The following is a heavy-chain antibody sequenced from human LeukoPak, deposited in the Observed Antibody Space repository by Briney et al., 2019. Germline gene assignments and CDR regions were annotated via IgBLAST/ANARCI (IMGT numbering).Heavy chain of an antibody. J-gene: IGHJ4*02. CDR3: ARETWSDY. D-gene: IGHD2-8*02. CDR2: ISYDGSNK. CDR1: GFTLSSYA. Sequence: PGRSLRLSCAASGFTLSSYAMHWVRQAPGKGLEWVAVISYDGSNKYYADSVKGRFTISRDSSKNTLYLQMNSLRVEDTAVYYCARETWSDYWGQGTLVTVSS. V-gene: IGHV3-30-3*01.